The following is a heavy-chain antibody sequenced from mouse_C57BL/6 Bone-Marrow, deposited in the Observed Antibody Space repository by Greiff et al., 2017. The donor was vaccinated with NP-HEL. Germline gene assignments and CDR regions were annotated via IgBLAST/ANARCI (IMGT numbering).Heavy chain of an antibody. Sequence: QVQLQQSGPELVKPGASVKISCKASGYTFTDYYINWVKQRPGQGLEWIGWIFPGSGSTYYNEKFKGKATLTVDKSSSTAYMLLSSLTSEDSAVYFCARSAYYSNSEYAMDYWGQGTSVTVSS. CDR2: IFPGSGST. D-gene: IGHD2-5*01. V-gene: IGHV1-75*01. CDR1: GYTFTDYY. CDR3: ARSAYYSNSEYAMDY. J-gene: IGHJ4*01.